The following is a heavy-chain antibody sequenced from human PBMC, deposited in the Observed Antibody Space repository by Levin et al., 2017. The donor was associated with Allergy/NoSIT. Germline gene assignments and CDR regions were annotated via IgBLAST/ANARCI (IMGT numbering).Heavy chain of an antibody. V-gene: IGHV3-48*01. J-gene: IGHJ6*03. D-gene: IGHD3-10*01. Sequence: GGSLRLSCAASGFTFSSYSMNWVRQAPGKGLEWVSYISSSSSTIYYADSVKGRFTISRDNAKNSLYLQMNSLRAEDTAVYYCAREGRHAWFGELRVYYYYMDVWGKGTTVTVSS. CDR2: ISSSSSTI. CDR3: AREGRHAWFGELRVYYYYMDV. CDR1: GFTFSSYS.